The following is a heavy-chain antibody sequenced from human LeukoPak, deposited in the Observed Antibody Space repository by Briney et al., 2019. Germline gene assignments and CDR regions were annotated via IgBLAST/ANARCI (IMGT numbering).Heavy chain of an antibody. V-gene: IGHV1-2*04. D-gene: IGHD7-27*01. Sequence: ASVKVSCKASGYTFTGYYMHWVRQAPGQGLEWMGWINPNSGGTNYAQKFQGWVTMTRDTSISTAYMELSRLRSDDTAVCYCAREPNWGAWYFDLWGRGTLVTVSS. CDR2: INPNSGGT. CDR1: GYTFTGYY. CDR3: AREPNWGAWYFDL. J-gene: IGHJ2*01.